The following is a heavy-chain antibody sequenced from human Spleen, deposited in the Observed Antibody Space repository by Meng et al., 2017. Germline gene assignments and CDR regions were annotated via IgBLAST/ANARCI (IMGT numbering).Heavy chain of an antibody. CDR3: VRSMTGYYRGSEFDY. Sequence: VLLVQFGAEVRRPGASLMVSCKASGYTFTAHYIHWVRLAPRQGLQWMGRINPNSGGRDYAQMFQGRVTMTRDTSTATVYMELSSLRFDDTAVYYCVRSMTGYYRGSEFDYWGQGTLVTVSS. CDR1: GYTFTAHY. D-gene: IGHD3-9*01. CDR2: INPNSGGR. V-gene: IGHV1-2*06. J-gene: IGHJ4*02.